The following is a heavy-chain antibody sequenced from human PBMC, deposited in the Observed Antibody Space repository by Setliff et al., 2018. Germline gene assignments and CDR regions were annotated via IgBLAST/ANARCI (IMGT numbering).Heavy chain of an antibody. D-gene: IGHD3-10*01. CDR3: ARDKGVISLDY. V-gene: IGHV3-30*02. CDR2: IRYDGTTE. J-gene: IGHJ4*02. CDR1: GFSFGGHD. Sequence: GGSLRLSCAASGFSFGGHDMHWVRQAPGKGLEWVAFIRYDGTTESYADSVRGRFTISRDNSKNTLYVDMNSLRGEDTAVYYCARDKGVISLDYWGQGTLVTVSS.